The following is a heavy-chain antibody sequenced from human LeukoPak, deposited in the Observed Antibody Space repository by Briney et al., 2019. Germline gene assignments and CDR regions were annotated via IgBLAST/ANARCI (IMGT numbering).Heavy chain of an antibody. D-gene: IGHD6-13*01. J-gene: IGHJ4*02. CDR2: ISGSGGST. Sequence: GGSLRLSCAASGFTFSSYAMSWVRQAPGKGLEWVSAISGSGGSTYYADSVKGRFTISRDNSKNTLYLQMNSLRAEDTAVYYCARGHSSSSGVFDYWGQGTLVTASS. CDR3: ARGHSSSSGVFDY. V-gene: IGHV3-23*01. CDR1: GFTFSSYA.